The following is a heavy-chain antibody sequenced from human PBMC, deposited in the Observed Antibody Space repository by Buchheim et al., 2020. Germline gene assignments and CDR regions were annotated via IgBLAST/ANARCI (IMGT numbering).Heavy chain of an antibody. CDR3: AKDWGYSSSRTRFFWYFDL. V-gene: IGHV3-23*01. D-gene: IGHD5-18*01. J-gene: IGHJ2*01. Sequence: EVQLLESGGGLVQPGGSLRLSCAASGFTFSSYAMSWVRQAPGKGLEWVSAISGSGGSTYYADSVKGRFTISRDNSKNTLYLQMNSLRAEDTAVYYCAKDWGYSSSRTRFFWYFDLWGRGTL. CDR2: ISGSGGST. CDR1: GFTFSSYA.